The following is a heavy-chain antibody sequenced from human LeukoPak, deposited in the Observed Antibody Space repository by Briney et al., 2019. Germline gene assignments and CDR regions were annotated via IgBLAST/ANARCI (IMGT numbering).Heavy chain of an antibody. J-gene: IGHJ2*01. CDR3: ARANLGVEDWYFDL. CDR2: IGIAGEA. CDR1: GFGFSSHD. Sequence: GGSLRLSCAAAGFGFSSHDMHWVRQPTGKGLEWVSGIGIAGEAFYADSVEGRFTISRENAKNSFDLQLNSLRAGDTAVYYCARANLGVEDWYFDLWGRGTLVTVSS. V-gene: IGHV3-13*01. D-gene: IGHD2-2*01.